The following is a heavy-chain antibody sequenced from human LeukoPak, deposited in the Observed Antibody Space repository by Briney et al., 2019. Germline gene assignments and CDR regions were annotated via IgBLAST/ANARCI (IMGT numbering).Heavy chain of an antibody. CDR2: IWYDGRNK. D-gene: IGHD3-22*01. CDR1: GFTFSSYG. V-gene: IGHV3-33*01. J-gene: IGHJ4*02. Sequence: GGSLRLFCAASGFTFSSYGMHWVRQAPGKGLEWVAVIWYDGRNKYYADSVKRRFTISRDNPKNTLYLQMNSLRAEDTAVYYCAREHYNYYDNSGSIDYWGQGTLVTVSS. CDR3: AREHYNYYDNSGSIDY.